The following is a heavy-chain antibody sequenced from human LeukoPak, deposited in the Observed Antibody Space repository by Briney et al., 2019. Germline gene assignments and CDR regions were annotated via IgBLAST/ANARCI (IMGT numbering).Heavy chain of an antibody. CDR2: ISGSGGST. CDR3: YCSGGSWEDY. J-gene: IGHJ4*02. Sequence: GGSLRLSCAASGFTFSSYAMSWVRQAPGKGLEWVSAISGSGGSTYYADSVKGRFTISRDNSKNTLYLQMNSLRAEDTAVYYTYCSGGSWEDYWGQGNLVTVSS. V-gene: IGHV3-23*01. CDR1: GFTFSSYA. D-gene: IGHD2-15*01.